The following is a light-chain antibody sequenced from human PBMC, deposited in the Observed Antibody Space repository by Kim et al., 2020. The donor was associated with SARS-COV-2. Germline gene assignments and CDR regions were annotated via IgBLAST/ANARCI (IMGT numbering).Light chain of an antibody. Sequence: SVGDRVTVTCRASQSINKWLAWYQQKPGKAPKLLIFGASSVASGVPPRFSGSGSETKFTLTISSLQPDEFATYYCHHYDSYIPSTFGQGTKLEI. J-gene: IGKJ2*01. CDR3: HHYDSYIPST. V-gene: IGKV1-5*01. CDR2: GAS. CDR1: QSINKW.